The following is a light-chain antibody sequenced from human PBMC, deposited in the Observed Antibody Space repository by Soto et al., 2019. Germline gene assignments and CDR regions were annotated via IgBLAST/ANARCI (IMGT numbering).Light chain of an antibody. CDR3: QQTRSYPST. CDR1: QDISSY. V-gene: IGKV1-9*01. Sequence: IQVTQSPPSLTASIVDRVTITCRASQDISSYLAWYPQKPGKAPNLLIYEETILQRGVPSRISGSISGTDFTLTISSLQAEDFAPYYCQQTRSYPSTFGGGTKVDI. J-gene: IGKJ4*01. CDR2: EET.